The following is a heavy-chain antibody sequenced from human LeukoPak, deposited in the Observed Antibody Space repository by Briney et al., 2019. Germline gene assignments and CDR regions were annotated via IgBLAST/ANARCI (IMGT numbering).Heavy chain of an antibody. D-gene: IGHD3-10*01. CDR1: GHTFTVHY. CDR2: INPNSGAT. V-gene: IGHV1-2*02. J-gene: IGHJ4*02. CDR3: ARITSLSMVRGLGY. Sequence: GASVKVSCMASGHTFTVHYIHWVRQAPGQGLEWMGWINPNSGATNYAQKFQGRVTMTRNTSISTAYMELSSLRSEDTAVYYCARITSLSMVRGLGYWGQGTLVTVSS.